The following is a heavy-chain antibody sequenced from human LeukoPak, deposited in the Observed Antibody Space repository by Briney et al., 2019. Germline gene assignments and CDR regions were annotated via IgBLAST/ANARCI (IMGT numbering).Heavy chain of an antibody. CDR3: ARAAPYDSSGYYYLYYYGMDV. Sequence: ASVKVSCKASGYTFTSYDINWVRQATGQGLEWMGWMNPNSGNTGYAQKFQGRVTITRNTSISTAYMELSSLRSEDTAVYYCARAAPYDSSGYYYLYYYGMDVWGQGTTVTVSS. D-gene: IGHD3-22*01. J-gene: IGHJ6*02. CDR1: GYTFTSYD. CDR2: MNPNSGNT. V-gene: IGHV1-8*03.